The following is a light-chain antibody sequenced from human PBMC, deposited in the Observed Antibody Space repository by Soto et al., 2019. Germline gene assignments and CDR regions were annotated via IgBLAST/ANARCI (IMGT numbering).Light chain of an antibody. V-gene: IGKV3-20*01. CDR3: QQYDTSPRT. CDR2: GAS. J-gene: IGKJ1*01. Sequence: EIVLTQSPGTLSLSPGERATLSCRASQSVSSNYLAWYQQKRGQAPRLLIYGASSRATGIPTWFSGSGSGTDSTLTISSLEPEDFAVYYCQQYDTSPRTFGQGTKVEI. CDR1: QSVSSNY.